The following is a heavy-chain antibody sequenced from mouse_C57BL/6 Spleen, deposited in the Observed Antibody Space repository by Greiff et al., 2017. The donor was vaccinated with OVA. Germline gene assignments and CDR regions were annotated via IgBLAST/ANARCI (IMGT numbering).Heavy chain of an antibody. Sequence: VQLQQSGPELVKPGASVKISCKASGYTFTDYYMNWVKQSHGKSLEWIGDINPNNGGTSYNQKFKGKATLTVDKSSSTAYMELRSLTSEDSAVYYCARWGYGSSYFDYWGQGTTRTVSS. CDR3: ARWGYGSSYFDY. V-gene: IGHV1-26*01. CDR2: INPNNGGT. D-gene: IGHD1-1*01. CDR1: GYTFTDYY. J-gene: IGHJ2*01.